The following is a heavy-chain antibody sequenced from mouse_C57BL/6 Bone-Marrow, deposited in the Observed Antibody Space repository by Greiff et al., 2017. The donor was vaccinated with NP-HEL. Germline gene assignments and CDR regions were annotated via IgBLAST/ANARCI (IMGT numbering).Heavy chain of an antibody. CDR2: IRNKANGYTT. J-gene: IGHJ4*01. CDR1: GFTFTDYY. CDR3: ARSIYYDYADDPFYAMDY. D-gene: IGHD2-4*01. Sequence: EVKLQESGGGLVQPGGSLSLSCAASGFTFTDYYMSWVRQPPGKALEWLGFIRNKANGYTTEYSASVKGRFTISRDNSQSILCLQMNALRAEDSATYYCARSIYYDYADDPFYAMDYWGQGTSVTVSS. V-gene: IGHV7-3*01.